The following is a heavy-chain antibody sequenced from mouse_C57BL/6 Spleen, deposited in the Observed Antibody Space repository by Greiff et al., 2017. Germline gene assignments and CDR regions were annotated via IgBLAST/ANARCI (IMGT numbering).Heavy chain of an antibody. V-gene: IGHV1-61*01. CDR2: IYPSDSET. CDR1: GYTFTSYW. D-gene: IGHD2-3*01. CDR3: AKGWFRGYFDV. Sequence: VQLQQPGAELVRPGSSVKLSCKASGYTFTSYWMEWVKQRPGQGLEWIGNIYPSDSETHYNQQFKDKATLTVDTSSSTAYMQLSSLTAEDSAFYDCAKGWFRGYFDVWGTGTTVTVSS. J-gene: IGHJ1*03.